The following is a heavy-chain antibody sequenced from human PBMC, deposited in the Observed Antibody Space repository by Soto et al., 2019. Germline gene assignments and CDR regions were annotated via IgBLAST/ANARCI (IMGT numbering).Heavy chain of an antibody. D-gene: IGHD5-18*01. CDR2: ISSSSSYI. CDR1: GFTFSSYS. Sequence: EVQLVESGGGLVKHGGSLRLSCAASGFTFSSYSMNWVRQAPGKGLEWVSSISSSSSYIYYADSVKGRFTISRDNAKNSLYLQMNSLRAEDTAVYYCAREGTASYYYYGMDVWGQGTTVTVSS. V-gene: IGHV3-21*01. J-gene: IGHJ6*02. CDR3: AREGTASYYYYGMDV.